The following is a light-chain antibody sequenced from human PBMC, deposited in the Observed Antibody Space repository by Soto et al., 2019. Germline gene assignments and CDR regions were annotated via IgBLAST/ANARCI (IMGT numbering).Light chain of an antibody. J-gene: IGKJ3*01. CDR3: QQYYSTPHT. CDR1: QSVLYNSNNKNY. CDR2: WAS. Sequence: DIVMTQSPDSLAVSLGERATINCKSSQSVLYNSNNKNYLAWYQQKPGQPPKLLIYWASTRESGVPDRFSGSESGTDFTLTISSLQAEDVAVYYCQQYYSTPHTFGPGTKVDIK. V-gene: IGKV4-1*01.